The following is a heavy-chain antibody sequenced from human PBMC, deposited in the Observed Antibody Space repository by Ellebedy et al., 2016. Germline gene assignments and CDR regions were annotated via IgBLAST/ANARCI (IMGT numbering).Heavy chain of an antibody. D-gene: IGHD2-15*01. V-gene: IGHV3-21*01. Sequence: GESLKISXEASGFTFSSYTMNWVRRAPGKGLEWLSSITSSSSYIYYADSVKGRFTISRDNAKNSLSLQLTSLRAEDTAVYYCARSPGGGTDDYWGQGTLVTVSS. CDR1: GFTFSSYT. CDR3: ARSPGGGTDDY. CDR2: ITSSSSYI. J-gene: IGHJ4*02.